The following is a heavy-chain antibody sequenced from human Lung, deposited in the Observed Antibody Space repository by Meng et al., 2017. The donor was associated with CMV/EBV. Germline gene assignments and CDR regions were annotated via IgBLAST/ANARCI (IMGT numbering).Heavy chain of an antibody. D-gene: IGHD3/OR15-3a*01. CDR2: INAGNGKT. V-gene: IGHV1-3*01. J-gene: IGHJ4*02. CDR1: GYTFINFA. Sequence: QVQLMQSGAEVKKPGASVQVSCKASGYTFINFAIHWIRQAPGQRLEWMGYINAGNGKTKYSQKFQDRVTLTRDTPTSTAYMELSSLRSEDTAVYYCARHALYDFDFDYWGQGTLVTVSS. CDR3: ARHALYDFDFDY.